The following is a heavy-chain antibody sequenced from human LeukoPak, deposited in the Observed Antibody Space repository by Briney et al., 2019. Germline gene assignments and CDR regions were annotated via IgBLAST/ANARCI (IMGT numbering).Heavy chain of an antibody. J-gene: IGHJ4*02. Sequence: SETLSLTCTVSGGSISSYYWSWIRQPPGKGLEWIGHIYNSGSANYNPSLKSRVTISVDTSKNQFSLKLSSVTAADTAVYYCARGSLVTTGGWGYGSGSYYTSGYWGQGTLVTVSS. D-gene: IGHD3-10*01. CDR1: GGSISSYY. V-gene: IGHV4-59*01. CDR2: IYNSGSA. CDR3: ARGSLVTTGGWGYGSGSYYTSGY.